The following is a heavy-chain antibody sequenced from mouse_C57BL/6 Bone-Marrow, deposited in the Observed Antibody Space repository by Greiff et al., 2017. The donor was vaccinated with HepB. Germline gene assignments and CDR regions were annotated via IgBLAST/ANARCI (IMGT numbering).Heavy chain of an antibody. V-gene: IGHV1-15*01. CDR1: GYTFTDYE. CDR2: IDPETGGT. Sequence: QVQLKESGAELVRPGASVTLSCTASGYTFTDYEMHWVKQTPVHGLEWIGAIDPETGGTAYNQKFKGKAILTADKSSSTAYMELRSLTSEDSAVYYCTRAGIYYDYDGWFAYWGQGTLVTVSA. D-gene: IGHD2-4*01. CDR3: TRAGIYYDYDGWFAY. J-gene: IGHJ3*01.